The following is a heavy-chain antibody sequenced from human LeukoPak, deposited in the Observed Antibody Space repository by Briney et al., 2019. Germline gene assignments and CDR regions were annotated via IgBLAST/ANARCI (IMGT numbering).Heavy chain of an antibody. J-gene: IGHJ6*03. CDR2: IKQDESEK. V-gene: IGHV3-7*01. CDR3: ARLSAYYYGSYFYYYMDV. CDR1: GFSFSSYW. D-gene: IGHD3-10*01. Sequence: GGSLRLSCEASGFSFSSYWMTWVRQPPGKGPEWVANIKQDESEKYSVDSVKGRFTISRDNAKNSVYLHMNSLRAEDTALYYCARLSAYYYGSYFYYYMDVWGKGTTVTVSS.